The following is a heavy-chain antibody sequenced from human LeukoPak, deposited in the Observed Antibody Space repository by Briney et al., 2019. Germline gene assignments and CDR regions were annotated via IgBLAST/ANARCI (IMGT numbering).Heavy chain of an antibody. J-gene: IGHJ4*02. V-gene: IGHV1-18*01. CDR1: GYSSTTYG. CDR2: TYNTYT. Sequence: GASVKVSCKTSGYSSTTYGLSWVRQAPGQGLEWMGWTYNTYTHYAETFRDRLTMTTDTSTSTSYLELRSLRSDDTAVYYCARGAYYYDSSGYYYVVDSAMTYWGQGTLVTVSS. CDR3: ARGAYYYDSSGYYYVVDSAMTY. D-gene: IGHD3-22*01.